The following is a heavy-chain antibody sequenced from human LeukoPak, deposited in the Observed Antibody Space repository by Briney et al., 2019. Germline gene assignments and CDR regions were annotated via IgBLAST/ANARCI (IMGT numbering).Heavy chain of an antibody. D-gene: IGHD1-26*01. Sequence: GGSLRLSCAASGFTFSDYYMSWIRQAPGKGLEWIAYISSSGSSIQYAESVRGRFTISRDNAKTSLYLQMNSLRAEDTSVCYCARSPQWELPDYWGQGTLVTVSS. CDR2: ISSSGSSI. J-gene: IGHJ4*02. CDR1: GFTFSDYY. V-gene: IGHV3-11*04. CDR3: ARSPQWELPDY.